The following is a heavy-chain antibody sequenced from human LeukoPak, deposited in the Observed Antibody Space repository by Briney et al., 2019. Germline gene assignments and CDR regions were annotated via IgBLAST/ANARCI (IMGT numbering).Heavy chain of an antibody. CDR3: ARVMVYASLYGDYYYYYMDV. Sequence: ASVKVSCKASGYTFTTYYMHWVRQAPGQGLEWMGIIDPSGGTTFYAQKFQGRVTMTRDMSTSTVHMELSSLRSEDTAVYYCARVMVYASLYGDYYYYYMDVWGKGTTVTVSS. V-gene: IGHV1-46*01. D-gene: IGHD2-8*01. CDR1: GYTFTTYY. CDR2: IDPSGGTT. J-gene: IGHJ6*03.